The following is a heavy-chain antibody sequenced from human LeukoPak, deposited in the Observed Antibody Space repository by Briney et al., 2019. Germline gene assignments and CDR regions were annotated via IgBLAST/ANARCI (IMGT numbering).Heavy chain of an antibody. CDR1: GFTFSSYS. Sequence: GGSLRLSCAASGFTFSSYSMNWVRQAPGKGLEWVSAISGSGGSTYYADSVKGRFTISRDNSKNTLYLQMNSLRAEDTAVYYCAKDPYALVVVTPYFDYWGQGTLVTVSS. V-gene: IGHV3-23*01. D-gene: IGHD3-22*01. J-gene: IGHJ4*02. CDR3: AKDPYALVVVTPYFDY. CDR2: ISGSGGST.